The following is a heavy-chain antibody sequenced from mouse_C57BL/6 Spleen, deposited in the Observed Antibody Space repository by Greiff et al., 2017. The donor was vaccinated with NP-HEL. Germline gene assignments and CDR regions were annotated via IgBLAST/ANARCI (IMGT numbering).Heavy chain of an antibody. J-gene: IGHJ4*01. CDR1: GFSLTSYA. D-gene: IGHD2-2*01. CDR3: ASMVTGAMDY. V-gene: IGHV2-9-1*01. CDR2: IWAGGGT. Sequence: VKLMESGPGLVAPSQSLSITCTVSGFSLTSYAISWVRQPPGKGLEWLGVIWAGGGTNYNSALKSRLSIRKDNSKSQVFLKMNSLQTDDAARYYCASMVTGAMDYWGQGTSVTVSS.